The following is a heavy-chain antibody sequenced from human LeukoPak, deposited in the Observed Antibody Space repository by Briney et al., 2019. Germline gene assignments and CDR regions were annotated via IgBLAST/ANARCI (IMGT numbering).Heavy chain of an antibody. Sequence: KTSETLSLTCAVYGGSFSGYYWSWIRQPPGKRLEWIGEINHSGSTNYNASLKSRVTISVDTSKNQFSLKLSSVTAADTAVYYCAREEGCSGGICYLGNAFDIWGQGTMVTVSS. CDR3: AREEGCSGGICYLGNAFDI. J-gene: IGHJ3*02. CDR1: GGSFSGYY. V-gene: IGHV4-34*01. CDR2: INHSGST. D-gene: IGHD2-15*01.